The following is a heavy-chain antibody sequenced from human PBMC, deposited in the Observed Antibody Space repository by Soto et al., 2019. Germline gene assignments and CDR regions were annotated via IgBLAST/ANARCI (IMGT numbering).Heavy chain of an antibody. CDR2: IYSGGST. CDR1: GFTVSSNY. CDR3: ARDMKATDYYYYGMDV. J-gene: IGHJ6*02. Sequence: PGGSLRLSCAASGFTVSSNYMSWVRQAPGKVLEWVSVIYSGGSTYYADSVKGRFTVSRDNSKNTLYLQMNSLRAEDTAVYYCARDMKATDYYYYGMDVWGQGTTVTVSS. D-gene: IGHD4-4*01. V-gene: IGHV3-53*01.